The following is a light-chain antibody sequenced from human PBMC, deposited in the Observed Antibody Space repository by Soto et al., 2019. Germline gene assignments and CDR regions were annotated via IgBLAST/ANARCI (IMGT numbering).Light chain of an antibody. Sequence: QPVLTQSSSASASLGSSVKLTCTLSSGHRSYIIAWHQQQPGKAPRFLMKVENSGGYNRGSGVPDRFSGSSSGADRYLTISNLQSEDEADYYCETWDTNTRLFGGGTKVTVL. V-gene: IGLV4-60*03. CDR3: ETWDTNTRL. CDR1: SGHRSYI. CDR2: VENSGGY. J-gene: IGLJ2*01.